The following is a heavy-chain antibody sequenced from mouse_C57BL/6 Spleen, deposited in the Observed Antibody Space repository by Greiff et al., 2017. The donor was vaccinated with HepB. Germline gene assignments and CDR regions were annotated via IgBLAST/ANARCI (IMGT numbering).Heavy chain of an antibody. CDR2: IDPSDSYT. D-gene: IGHD1-1*01. V-gene: IGHV1-50*01. J-gene: IGHJ3*01. CDR1: GYTFTSYW. CDR3: ARSRGYYCGSNSTFAY. Sequence: QVQLQQPGAELVKPGASVKLSCKASGYTFTSYWMQWVKQRPGQGLEWIGEIDPSDSYTNYNQKFKGKATLTVDTSSSTAYMQLSSLTSEDSAVYYCARSRGYYCGSNSTFAYWGQGTLVTVSA.